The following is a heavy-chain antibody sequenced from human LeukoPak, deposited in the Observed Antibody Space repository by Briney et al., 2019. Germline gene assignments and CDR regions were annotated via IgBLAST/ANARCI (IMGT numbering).Heavy chain of an antibody. CDR1: GFAFSSYG. CDR2: IPYDGLNK. CDR3: AKDPPGPGIVVVPAADEGLDY. D-gene: IGHD2-2*01. Sequence: GGSLRLSCAASGFAFSSYGIHWVRRAPGKGLEWVALIPYDGLNKYYADSVKGRFTISRDNSKNTLYLQMNSLRAEDTAVYYCAKDPPGPGIVVVPAADEGLDYWGQGTLVTVSS. J-gene: IGHJ4*02. V-gene: IGHV3-30*02.